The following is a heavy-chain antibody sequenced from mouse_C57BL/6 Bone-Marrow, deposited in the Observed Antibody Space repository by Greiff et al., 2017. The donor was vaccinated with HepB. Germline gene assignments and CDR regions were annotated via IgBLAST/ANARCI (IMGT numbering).Heavy chain of an antibody. D-gene: IGHD2-1*01. CDR3: ARGGDYYGNYEYFDV. Sequence: EVKLVESGGDLVKPGGSLKLSCAASGFTFSSYGMSWVRPTPDKRLEWVATISSGGSYTYYPDSVKGRFTISRDNAKNTLYLQMSSLKSEDTARYYCARGGDYYGNYEYFDVWGTGTTVTVSS. CDR2: ISSGGSYT. J-gene: IGHJ1*03. V-gene: IGHV5-6*02. CDR1: GFTFSSYG.